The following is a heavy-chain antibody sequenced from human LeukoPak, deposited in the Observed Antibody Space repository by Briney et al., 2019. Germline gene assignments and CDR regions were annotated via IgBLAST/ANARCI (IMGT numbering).Heavy chain of an antibody. D-gene: IGHD6-6*01. J-gene: IGHJ4*02. CDR2: IYYSGST. Sequence: SETLSLTCTVSGGSISSSSYYWGWIRQPPGKGLEWIGSIYYSGSTYYNPSLKSRVTISVDTSKNQFSLKLSSVTAADTAVYYCARHSSIVARHLFDYWGQGTLVTVSS. CDR1: GGSISSSSYY. CDR3: ARHSSIVARHLFDY. V-gene: IGHV4-39*01.